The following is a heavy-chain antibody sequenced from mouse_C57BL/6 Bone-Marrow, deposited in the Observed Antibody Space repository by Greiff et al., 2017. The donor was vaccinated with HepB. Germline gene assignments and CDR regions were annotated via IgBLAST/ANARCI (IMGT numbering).Heavy chain of an antibody. J-gene: IGHJ3*01. CDR1: GYTFTSYW. V-gene: IGHV1-53*01. Sequence: QVQLQQPGTELVKPGASVKLSCKASGYTFTSYWMHWVKQRPGQGIEWIGNINPSNGGTNYNEKFKSKATLTVDKSSSTAYMQLSSLTSEDSAVYYCARVRGYYYGSSYGFAYWGQGTLVTVSA. CDR2: INPSNGGT. CDR3: ARVRGYYYGSSYGFAY. D-gene: IGHD1-1*01.